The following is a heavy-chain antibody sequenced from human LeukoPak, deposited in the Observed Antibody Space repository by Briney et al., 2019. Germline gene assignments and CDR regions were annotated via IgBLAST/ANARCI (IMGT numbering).Heavy chain of an antibody. CDR3: ARGGYSSCFNYYYYYMDV. V-gene: IGHV1-69*13. CDR2: IIPIFGTA. Sequence: ASVKVSCKASGGTFSSYAISWVRQAPGQGLEWMGGIIPIFGTANYAQKFQGRVTITADESTSTAYMELSSLRSEDTAVYYCARGGYSSCFNYYYYYMDVWGKGTTVTVSS. D-gene: IGHD6-19*01. CDR1: GGTFSSYA. J-gene: IGHJ6*03.